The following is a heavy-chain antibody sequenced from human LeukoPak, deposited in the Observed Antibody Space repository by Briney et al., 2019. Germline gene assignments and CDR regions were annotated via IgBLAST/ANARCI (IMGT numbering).Heavy chain of an antibody. J-gene: IGHJ4*02. CDR2: ISGSGGNT. D-gene: IGHD3-22*01. CDR3: AKDRRLYDSSGVDY. CDR1: GFTFSSYS. Sequence: GRSLRLSCVASGFTFSSYSMTWVRHAPGKGLEWVSTISGSGGNTYYADSVKGRFTISRDNSKNTLYLRMNSLRAEDTALYYCAKDRRLYDSSGVDYWGQGTLVTVSS. V-gene: IGHV3-23*01.